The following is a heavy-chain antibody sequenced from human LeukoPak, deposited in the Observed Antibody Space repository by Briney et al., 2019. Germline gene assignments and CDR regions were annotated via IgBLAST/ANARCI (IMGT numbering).Heavy chain of an antibody. CDR2: ISSSSNI. J-gene: IGHJ4*02. D-gene: IGHD4-17*01. CDR3: ARDRATVTTGFDY. V-gene: IGHV3-69-1*01. CDR1: GFTVSSNC. Sequence: GGSLRLSCAASGFTVSSNCMNWVRQAPGKGLEWVSSISSSSNIYYADSVKGRFTISRDNAKNSLYLQMNSLRAEDTAVYYCARDRATVTTGFDYWGQGTLVTVSS.